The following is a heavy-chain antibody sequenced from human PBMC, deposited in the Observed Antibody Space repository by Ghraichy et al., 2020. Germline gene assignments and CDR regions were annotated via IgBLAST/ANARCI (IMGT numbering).Heavy chain of an antibody. V-gene: IGHV1-46*01. CDR1: GYTFTSYY. Sequence: ASVKVSCKASGYTFTSYYMHWVRQAPGQGLEWMGIINPSGGSTSYAQKFQGRVTMTRDTSTSTVYMELSSLRSEDTAVYYCARRIGGGSSLPSYYYGMDVWGQGTTVTVSS. D-gene: IGHD2-15*01. J-gene: IGHJ6*02. CDR2: INPSGGST. CDR3: ARRIGGGSSLPSYYYGMDV.